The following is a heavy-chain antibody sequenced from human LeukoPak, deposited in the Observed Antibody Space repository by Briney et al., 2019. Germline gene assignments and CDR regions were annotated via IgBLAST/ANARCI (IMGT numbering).Heavy chain of an antibody. Sequence: SQTLSLTCTVSGGSISSGGYYWSWIRQPPGKGLEWIGYIYYSGSTNYNPSLKSRVTISVDTSKNQFSLKLSSVTAADTAVYYCARQIGDFWSPHYGMDVWGQGTTVTVSS. D-gene: IGHD3-3*01. CDR3: ARQIGDFWSPHYGMDV. CDR2: IYYSGST. J-gene: IGHJ6*02. V-gene: IGHV4-61*08. CDR1: GGSISSGGYY.